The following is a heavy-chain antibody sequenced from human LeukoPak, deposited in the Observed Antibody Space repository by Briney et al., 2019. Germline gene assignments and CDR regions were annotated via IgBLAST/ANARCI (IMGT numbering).Heavy chain of an antibody. V-gene: IGHV4-4*02. J-gene: IGHJ4*02. CDR2: ISHSGTT. CDR1: GASISRPYW. CDR3: ARDGGSDQYYFDT. Sequence: PSETLSLTCGVSGASISRPYWWSWVRQPPGKGLERIAEISHSGTTHYNPSLKSRVIISVDKSKNQVFLKLNSVTAADTAMYYCARDGGSDQYYFDTWGQGTLVTVSS. D-gene: IGHD6-19*01.